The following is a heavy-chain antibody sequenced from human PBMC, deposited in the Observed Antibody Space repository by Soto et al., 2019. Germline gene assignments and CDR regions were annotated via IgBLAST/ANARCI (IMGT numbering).Heavy chain of an antibody. V-gene: IGHV1-18*04. D-gene: IGHD1-7*01. J-gene: IGHJ6*02. Sequence: ASVKVSCKASGYTFTSYGISWVRQAPGQGLEWMGWISAYNGDTNYAQKLQGRVTMTTDTSTSTAYMELRSLRSDDTAVYYCARARKLELRGYYGMDVWGQGTTVTVSS. CDR1: GYTFTSYG. CDR3: ARARKLELRGYYGMDV. CDR2: ISAYNGDT.